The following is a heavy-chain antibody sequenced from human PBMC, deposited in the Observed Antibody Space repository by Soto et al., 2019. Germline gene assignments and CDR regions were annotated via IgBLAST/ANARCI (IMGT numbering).Heavy chain of an antibody. Sequence: GESLKISCKGSGYSFAGYWITWVRQKPGKGLEWMGRIDPSDSQTYYSPSFRGHVTISATKSITTVFLQWSSLRASDTAMYYCARQIYDSDAGPNFQYYFDSWGQGTPVTVSS. CDR3: ARQIYDSDAGPNFQYYFDS. CDR2: IDPSDSQT. CDR1: GYSFAGYW. D-gene: IGHD6-13*01. V-gene: IGHV5-10-1*01. J-gene: IGHJ4*02.